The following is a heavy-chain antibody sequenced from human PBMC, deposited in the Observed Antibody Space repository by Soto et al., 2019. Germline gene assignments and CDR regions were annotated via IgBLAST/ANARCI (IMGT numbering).Heavy chain of an antibody. V-gene: IGHV1-3*01. J-gene: IGHJ4*02. D-gene: IGHD7-27*01. CDR3: ARDTGDGTFDF. CDR2: INAGYGNT. CDR1: GYTFSIYD. Sequence: GASVKVTCKASGYTFSIYDMHWVRQAPGQRLEWMGWINAGYGNTKSSQKFQDRVTISRDTSASTAYMELTSLRSEDTAVYYCARDTGDGTFDFWGQGTLVTVSS.